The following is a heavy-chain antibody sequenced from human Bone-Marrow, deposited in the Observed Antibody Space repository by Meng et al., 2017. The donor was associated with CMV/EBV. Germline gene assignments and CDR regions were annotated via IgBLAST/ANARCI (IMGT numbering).Heavy chain of an antibody. J-gene: IGHJ6*02. CDR2: IYSGGST. CDR3: ARGPRDNDFWSGFYTGIGYYAMDV. CDR1: GFTVSSNY. D-gene: IGHD3-3*01. Sequence: GESLKISCAASGFTVSSNYMSWVRQAPGKGLEWVSVIYSGGSTYYADSVKGRFTISKDNAKNSLFLEMNSLTAEDTAVYYCARGPRDNDFWSGFYTGIGYYAMDVWGQGNTVTVSS. V-gene: IGHV3-53*01.